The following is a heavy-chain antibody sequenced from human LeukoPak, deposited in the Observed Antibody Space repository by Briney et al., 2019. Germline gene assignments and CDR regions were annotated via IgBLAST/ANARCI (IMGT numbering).Heavy chain of an antibody. CDR2: IYYSGST. D-gene: IGHD1-20*01. CDR1: GGSISSSSYY. CDR3: ARITGFYYYYMDV. Sequence: SETLSLTCTVSGGSISSSSYYWGWIRQPPGKGLEWIGSIYYSGSTYYNPSLKSRVTISVDTSKNQFSLKLSSVTAADTAVYYCARITGFYYYYMDVWGKGTTVTVSS. J-gene: IGHJ6*03. V-gene: IGHV4-39*01.